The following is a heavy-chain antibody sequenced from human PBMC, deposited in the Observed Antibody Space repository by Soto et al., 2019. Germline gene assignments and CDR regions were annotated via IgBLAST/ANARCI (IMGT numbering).Heavy chain of an antibody. CDR3: ARLVVVAPVANA. CDR1: GGSINYNSYY. CDR2: IFYTGTT. V-gene: IGHV4-39*02. J-gene: IGHJ5*02. Sequence: KTSETLSLTCSVSGGSINYNSYYWGWIRQPPGKGLEWVGGIFYTGTTYYSPSLKDRVTISVDTSKNSFSLNLTSVTAADTAVYFCARLVVVAPVANAWGQGTLVTVSS. D-gene: IGHD2-2*01.